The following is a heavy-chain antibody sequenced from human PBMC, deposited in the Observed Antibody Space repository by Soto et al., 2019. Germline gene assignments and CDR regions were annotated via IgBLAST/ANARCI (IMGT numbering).Heavy chain of an antibody. V-gene: IGHV3-11*05. J-gene: IGHJ5*02. Sequence: QVQLVESGGGLVKPGGSLRLSCAASGFTFSDYYMSWIRQAPGKGLERVSYISSSSSYTNYADSVKGRFTISGDQAKNSVYLQMNGLRAEDTAVYSCASSPDYGDDEGNWFDPWGQGTLVTVSS. D-gene: IGHD4-17*01. CDR2: ISSSSSYT. CDR1: GFTFSDYY. CDR3: ASSPDYGDDEGNWFDP.